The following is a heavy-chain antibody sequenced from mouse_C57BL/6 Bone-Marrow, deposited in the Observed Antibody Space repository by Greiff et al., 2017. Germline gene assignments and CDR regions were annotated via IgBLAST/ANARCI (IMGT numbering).Heavy chain of an antibody. Sequence: QVQLQQSGAELARPGASVKLSCKASGYTFTSYGISWVKQRTGQGLEWIGEIYPRSGNTYYNEKFKGKATLTADKSSSPAYKVLRSLTSEDSAVYFCARPLYYFDYWGQGTTLTVSS. V-gene: IGHV1-81*01. CDR3: ARPLYYFDY. CDR1: GYTFTSYG. J-gene: IGHJ2*01. CDR2: IYPRSGNT.